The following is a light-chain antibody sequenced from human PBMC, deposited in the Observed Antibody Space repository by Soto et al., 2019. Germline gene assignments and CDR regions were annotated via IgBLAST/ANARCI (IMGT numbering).Light chain of an antibody. Sequence: PGERATLSCRASQTAMNFFAWYQQKPGQAPRLLIYNASIRATGFPARFSGSGSGTDFTLTISSLEPEDSAVYYCHQRGSWPLTLGGGTKVDIK. CDR2: NAS. CDR1: QTAMNF. J-gene: IGKJ4*01. V-gene: IGKV3-11*01. CDR3: HQRGSWPLT.